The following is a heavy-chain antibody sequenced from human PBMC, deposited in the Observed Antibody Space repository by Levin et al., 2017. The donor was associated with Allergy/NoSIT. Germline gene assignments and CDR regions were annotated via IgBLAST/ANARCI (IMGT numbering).Heavy chain of an antibody. Sequence: GGSLRLSCAASGFTFSSYAMSWVRQAPGKGLEWVSAISGSGDNTYYADSVKGRFTISRDNSRSTLYLQMNSLRAEDTAVYYCAKHEALNWFDPWGQGTLVTVSS. CDR1: GFTFSSYA. CDR3: AKHEALNWFDP. V-gene: IGHV3-23*01. CDR2: ISGSGDNT. J-gene: IGHJ5*02.